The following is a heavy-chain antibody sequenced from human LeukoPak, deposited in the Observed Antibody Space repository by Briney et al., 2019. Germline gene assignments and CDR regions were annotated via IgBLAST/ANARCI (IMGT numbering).Heavy chain of an antibody. CDR2: MYTSGNT. CDR1: GDSISSYF. CDR3: ARDSGYDLS. V-gene: IGHV4-4*07. D-gene: IGHD5-12*01. J-gene: IGHJ4*02. Sequence: SETLSPTCTVSGDSISSYFWSWIRQPAGKGLELIGRMYTSGNTIYNPSLKSRVSMSVDTSKNQLSLKVRSVTAADTAVYYCARDSGYDLSWGQGTLVTVSS.